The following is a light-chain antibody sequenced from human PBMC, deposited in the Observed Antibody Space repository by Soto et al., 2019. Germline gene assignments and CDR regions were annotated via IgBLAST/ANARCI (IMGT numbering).Light chain of an antibody. CDR2: DAS. Sequence: DIPMTQSPSTLSSSVGDRVTIVCRASQTLSSWLVWYQQKPGKAPKLLLYDASNLESGVPSSFRGSGSRTEFTLTITRLQPDDFATYYCQQYNTYPWTFGHGTKVEIK. J-gene: IGKJ1*01. CDR3: QQYNTYPWT. CDR1: QTLSSW. V-gene: IGKV1-5*02.